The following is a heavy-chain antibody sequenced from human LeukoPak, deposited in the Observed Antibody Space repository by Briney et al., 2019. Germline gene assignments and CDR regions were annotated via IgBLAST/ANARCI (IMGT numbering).Heavy chain of an antibody. CDR1: GFIFSSSD. J-gene: IGHJ4*02. CDR3: VKDRKQWLVYFDD. Sequence: GGSLRLSCVTSGFIFSSSDMHWVRQAPGKGLEWVAFIRNDGSDKYYVDSVEGRFTISRDNSKNTVYPHMNSLRADDTAVYYCVKDRKQWLVYFDDWGQGTLVTVSS. D-gene: IGHD6-19*01. CDR2: IRNDGSDK. V-gene: IGHV3-30*02.